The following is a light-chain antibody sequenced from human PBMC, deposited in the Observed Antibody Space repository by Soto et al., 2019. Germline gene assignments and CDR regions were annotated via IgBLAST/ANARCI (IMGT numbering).Light chain of an antibody. V-gene: IGKV3-20*01. CDR3: QQYVSSVT. Sequence: EIVLTQSPGSLSLSPGERAPLSCRASQSVDSSFFAWYQQKPGQAPRLLIYGASNRATGIPDRFSGSGSGTDFTLTISRLEPEDFAVYYCQQYVSSVTFGQGTKVEIK. CDR1: QSVDSSF. J-gene: IGKJ1*01. CDR2: GAS.